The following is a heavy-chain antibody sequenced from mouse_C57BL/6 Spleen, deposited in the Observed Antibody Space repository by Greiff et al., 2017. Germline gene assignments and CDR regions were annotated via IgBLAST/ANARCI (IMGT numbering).Heavy chain of an antibody. CDR1: GFTFSDYG. Sequence: EVKVVESGGGLVKPGGSLKLSCAASGFTFSDYGMHWVRQAPEKGLEWVAYISSGSSTIYYADTVKGRFTISRDNAKNTLFLQMPSLRSEDTAMYYCARSPDYDGEYYFDVWGQGTTLTVSS. D-gene: IGHD2-4*01. CDR2: ISSGSSTI. J-gene: IGHJ2*01. CDR3: ARSPDYDGEYYFDV. V-gene: IGHV5-17*01.